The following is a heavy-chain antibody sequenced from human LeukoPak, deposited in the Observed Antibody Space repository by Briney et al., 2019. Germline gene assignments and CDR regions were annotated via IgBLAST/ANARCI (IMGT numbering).Heavy chain of an antibody. CDR3: ERAYRRSKSRYSFDI. Sequence: SVKVSCQASGGTFTSYAISWVRQVPGQGLEWMGWIIPIFGTANYAQKFQGRVTITADESTSRAYMQLRSLRSEAPAVYYCERAYRRSKSRYSFDISGQGTLVNVSS. CDR1: GGTFTSYA. J-gene: IGHJ4*02. D-gene: IGHD2-2*01. CDR2: IIPIFGTA. V-gene: IGHV1-69*01.